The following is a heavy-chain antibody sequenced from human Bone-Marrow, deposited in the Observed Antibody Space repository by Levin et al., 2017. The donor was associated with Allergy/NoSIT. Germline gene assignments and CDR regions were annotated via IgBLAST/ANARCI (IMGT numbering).Heavy chain of an antibody. CDR3: ATSGPTSHSDSSGYYSFDY. CDR2: IYYSGST. D-gene: IGHD3-22*01. V-gene: IGHV4-59*01. CDR1: GGSISSYY. J-gene: IGHJ4*02. Sequence: SETLSLTCTVSGGSISSYYWSWIRQPPGKGLEWIGYIYYSGSTNYNPSLKSRVTISVDTSKNQFSLKLSSVTAADTAVYYCATSGPTSHSDSSGYYSFDYWGQGTLVTVSS.